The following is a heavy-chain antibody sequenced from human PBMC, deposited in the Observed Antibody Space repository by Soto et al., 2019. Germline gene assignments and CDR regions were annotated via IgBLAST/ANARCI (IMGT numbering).Heavy chain of an antibody. CDR2: IIPIFGTA. J-gene: IGHJ6*02. CDR1: GDTFSSYA. CDR3: ATATSRAGFGGIHLCLLVYYGMDV. V-gene: IGHV1-69*13. D-gene: IGHD5-18*01. Sequence: ASVKVSCKASGDTFSSYAISWVRQAPGQGLEWMGGIIPIFGTANYAQKFQGRVTITADESTSTAYMELSSLRSEDTAVYYCATATSRAGFGGIHLCLLVYYGMDVWGQGXTVTVSS.